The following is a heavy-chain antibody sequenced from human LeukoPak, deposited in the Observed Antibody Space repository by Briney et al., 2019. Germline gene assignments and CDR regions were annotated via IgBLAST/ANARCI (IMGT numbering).Heavy chain of an antibody. CDR3: ARTRPTNYYDSSGPMDV. V-gene: IGHV3-21*01. J-gene: IGHJ6*03. CDR2: ISSSSSYI. Sequence: GGSLRLSCAASGFTFSSYSMNWVRQAPGKGLEWVSSISSSSSYIYYADSGKGRFTISRDNAKNSLYLQMNSLRAEDTAVYYCARTRPTNYYDSSGPMDVWGKGTTVTVSS. D-gene: IGHD3-22*01. CDR1: GFTFSSYS.